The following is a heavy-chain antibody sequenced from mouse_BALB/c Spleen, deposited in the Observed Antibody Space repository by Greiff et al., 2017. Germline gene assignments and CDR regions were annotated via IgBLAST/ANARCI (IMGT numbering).Heavy chain of an antibody. J-gene: IGHJ4*01. CDR1: GYTFTSYW. D-gene: IGHD2-3*01. CDR3: ARWLLLDAMDY. Sequence: QVHVKQPGAELVRPGASVKLSCKASGYTFTSYWMNWVKQRPEQGLEWIGRIDPYDSETHYNQKFKDKAILTVDKSSSTAYMQLSSLTSEDSAVYYCARWLLLDAMDYWGQGTSVTVSA. V-gene: IGHV1-74*01. CDR2: IDPYDSET.